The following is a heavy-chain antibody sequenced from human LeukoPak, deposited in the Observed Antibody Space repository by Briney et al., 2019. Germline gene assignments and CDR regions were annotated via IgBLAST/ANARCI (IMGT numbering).Heavy chain of an antibody. D-gene: IGHD6-19*01. CDR1: GGSISRYY. J-gene: IGHJ4*02. Sequence: SETLSLTCTVSGGSISRYYWSWIRQPPGKGLEWIGRIYTSGSTNYNPSLKSRVTMSVDTSKYQFSLNLSSVTAADTAVYYCARGEHSSGWYYFDYWGQGTLVTVSS. V-gene: IGHV4-4*07. CDR3: ARGEHSSGWYYFDY. CDR2: IYTSGST.